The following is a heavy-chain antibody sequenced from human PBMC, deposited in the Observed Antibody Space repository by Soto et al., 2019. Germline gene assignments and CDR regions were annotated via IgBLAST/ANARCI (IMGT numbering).Heavy chain of an antibody. V-gene: IGHV1-69*06. J-gene: IGHJ4*02. CDR1: GGTFSSYA. CDR3: ASYCSSTSCYPDLTDY. Sequence: SVEVTCKASGGTFSSYAISWVRQAHGQGLEWMGGIIPIFGTANYAQKFQGRVTITADKSTSTAYMELSSLRSEDTAVYYCASYCSSTSCYPDLTDYWGQGTLVTGFS. D-gene: IGHD2-2*01. CDR2: IIPIFGTA.